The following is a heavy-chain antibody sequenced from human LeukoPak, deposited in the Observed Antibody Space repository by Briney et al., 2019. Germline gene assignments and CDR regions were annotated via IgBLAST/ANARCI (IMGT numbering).Heavy chain of an antibody. D-gene: IGHD5-24*01. CDR2: IIPIFGTA. Sequence: SVKVSCKASGGTFSSYAISWVRQAPGQGLEWMGGIIPIFGTANYAQKFQGRVTITADESTRTAYMELSSLRSEDTAVYYCARGNRRDGYNSLFDYWGQGTLVTVSS. CDR1: GGTFSSYA. CDR3: ARGNRRDGYNSLFDY. V-gene: IGHV1-69*13. J-gene: IGHJ4*02.